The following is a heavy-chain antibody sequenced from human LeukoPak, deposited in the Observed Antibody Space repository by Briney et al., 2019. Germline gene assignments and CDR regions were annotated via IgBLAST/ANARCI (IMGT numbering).Heavy chain of an antibody. Sequence: GGSLRLSCAASGFTFSSYTMSWVRQAPGKGLEWVSTITTSDGNTYYADSVKGRFTVSRDNSKNTLFLQMNSLRAEDTAVYYCAKDDVVVIAYFDYWGQGTLVTVSS. D-gene: IGHD3-22*01. CDR1: GFTFSSYT. V-gene: IGHV3-23*01. CDR2: ITTSDGNT. CDR3: AKDDVVVIAYFDY. J-gene: IGHJ4*02.